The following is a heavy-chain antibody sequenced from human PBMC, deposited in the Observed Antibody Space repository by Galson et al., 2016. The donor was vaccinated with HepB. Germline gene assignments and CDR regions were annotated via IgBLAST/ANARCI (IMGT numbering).Heavy chain of an antibody. CDR3: ARVGHLDFWSGYYVPPFDY. Sequence: PLSLTCIVSGDSISSGGSHWIWIRQHPGKGLEWIGFIYYSGSTYYNPSLTSRVTISVDTSKNQFSLKLSSVTAADTAVYYCARVGHLDFWSGYYVPPFDYWGQGTLVTVSS. V-gene: IGHV4-31*03. J-gene: IGHJ4*02. D-gene: IGHD3-3*01. CDR1: GDSISSGGSH. CDR2: IYYSGST.